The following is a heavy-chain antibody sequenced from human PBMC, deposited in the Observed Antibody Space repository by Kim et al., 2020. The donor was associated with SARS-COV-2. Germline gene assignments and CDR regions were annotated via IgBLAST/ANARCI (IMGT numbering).Heavy chain of an antibody. CDR3: ARDREYYYGSGNYYKGAFDI. CDR1: GFTFSSYS. Sequence: GGSLRLSCAASGFTFSSYSMKWVRQAPGKGLEWVSSISSSSSYTYYVDSVKGRFTISRDNAKNSLYLQMNSLRAEDTAVYYCARDREYYYGSGNYYKGAFDIWCQGTMVTVSS. CDR2: ISSSSSYT. V-gene: IGHV3-21*01. D-gene: IGHD3-10*01. J-gene: IGHJ3*02.